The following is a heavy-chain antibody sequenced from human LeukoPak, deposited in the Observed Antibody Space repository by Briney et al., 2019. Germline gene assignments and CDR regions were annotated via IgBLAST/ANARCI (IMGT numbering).Heavy chain of an antibody. Sequence: GGSLRLSCTASGFTFRRHDMSWLRQAPGKGLQWVSHLSGGGGTTYYADSEKGRFTLSRDNSKDTLYLQMNTLRADDTDVYYFAKDRVAGYSRAPCFDYWGEGTLVTVSS. D-gene: IGHD6-13*01. J-gene: IGHJ4*02. CDR1: GFTFRRHD. CDR3: AKDRVAGYSRAPCFDY. CDR2: LSGGGGTT. V-gene: IGHV3-23*01.